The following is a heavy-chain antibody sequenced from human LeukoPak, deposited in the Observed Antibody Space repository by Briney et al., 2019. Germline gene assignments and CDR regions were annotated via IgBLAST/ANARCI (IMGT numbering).Heavy chain of an antibody. CDR1: GFTFSSYA. D-gene: IGHD3-10*01. Sequence: GGSLRLSCAASGFTFSSYAMSWVRQAPGKGLEWVSAISGSGGSTYYADSVKGRFTISRDNSENTLYLQMNSLRAEDTAVYYCAKTHYGSGSLDYWGQGTLVTVSS. CDR3: AKTHYGSGSLDY. CDR2: ISGSGGST. J-gene: IGHJ4*02. V-gene: IGHV3-23*01.